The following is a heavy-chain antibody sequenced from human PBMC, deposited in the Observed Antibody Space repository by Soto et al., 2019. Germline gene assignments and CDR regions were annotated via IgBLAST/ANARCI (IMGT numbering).Heavy chain of an antibody. V-gene: IGHV3-53*01. CDR2: IYTGGGT. CDR3: ARMGQWRVPGDYYYGMDV. J-gene: IGHJ6*02. Sequence: GGSLRLSCAASGLTVSSNYMNWVRQAPGKGLEWVSLIYTGGGTYCADSVKGRFTVSRDNSKNTLYLQMNSLRAEDTAVYYCARMGQWRVPGDYYYGMDVWGQGTSVTVSS. D-gene: IGHD6-19*01. CDR1: GLTVSSNY.